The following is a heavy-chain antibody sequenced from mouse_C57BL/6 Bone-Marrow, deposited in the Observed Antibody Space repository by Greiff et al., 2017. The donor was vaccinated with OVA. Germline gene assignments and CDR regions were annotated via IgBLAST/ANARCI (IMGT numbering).Heavy chain of an antibody. CDR3: VRHRDYGSSYDYAMDY. V-gene: IGHV10-1*01. Sequence: DVKLVESGGGLVQPKGSLKLSCAASGFSFNTYAMNWVRQAPGKGLEWVARIRSKSNNYATYYADSVKDRFTISRDDSESMLYLQMNNLKTEDTAMYYCVRHRDYGSSYDYAMDYWGQGTSVTVSS. CDR2: IRSKSNNYAT. CDR1: GFSFNTYA. J-gene: IGHJ4*01. D-gene: IGHD1-1*01.